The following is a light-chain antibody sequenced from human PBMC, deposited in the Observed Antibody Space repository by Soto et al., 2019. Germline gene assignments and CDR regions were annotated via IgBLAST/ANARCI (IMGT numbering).Light chain of an antibody. CDR1: QSVSNNY. Sequence: ELVMTQSPATLSVSPGERATLSCRASQSVSNNYLAWYQQKPGQAPRLLIYGASSRATGIPDRFSGSGSGTDFTLTISRLEPGDFAVYYCQQYVTSPPGTFGQGTKVDI. CDR2: GAS. J-gene: IGKJ1*01. CDR3: QQYVTSPPGT. V-gene: IGKV3-20*01.